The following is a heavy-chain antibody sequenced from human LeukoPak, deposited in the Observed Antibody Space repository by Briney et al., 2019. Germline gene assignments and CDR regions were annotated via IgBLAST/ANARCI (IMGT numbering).Heavy chain of an antibody. D-gene: IGHD4-17*01. CDR3: ARDPVRMTTVTRTFDY. V-gene: IGHV3-21*01. CDR2: ISSSSSYI. Sequence: GGSLRLSCAASGFTFSSYSMNWVRQAPGKGLEWVSSISSSSSYIYYADSVKGRFTISRDNAKNSLYLQMNSLRAEDTAVYYCARDPVRMTTVTRTFDYWGQGTLVTVSS. CDR1: GFTFSSYS. J-gene: IGHJ4*02.